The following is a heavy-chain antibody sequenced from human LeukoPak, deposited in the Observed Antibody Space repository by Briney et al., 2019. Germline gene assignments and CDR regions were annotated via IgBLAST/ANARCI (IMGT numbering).Heavy chain of an antibody. D-gene: IGHD4-17*01. CDR3: ARVPDDGDYGGWHFDL. CDR2: IYYSGST. J-gene: IGHJ2*01. Sequence: SETLSLTCTVSGGSTSSYYWSWIRQPPGKGLEWIGYIYYSGSTTYNPSLKSRLTISVDTSKSQFSLKLSSVTAADTAVYYCARVPDDGDYGGWHFDLWGRGTLVTVSS. CDR1: GGSTSSYY. V-gene: IGHV4-59*01.